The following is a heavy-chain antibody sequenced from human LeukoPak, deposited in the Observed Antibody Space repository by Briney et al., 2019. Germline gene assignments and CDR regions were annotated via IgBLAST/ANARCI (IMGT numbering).Heavy chain of an antibody. CDR2: IYYSGST. V-gene: IGHV4-39*01. J-gene: IGHJ4*02. D-gene: IGHD2/OR15-2a*01. CDR3: ARLSSSFPDF. Sequence: SETLSLTCTVSGDSISGSSYFWGWIRQPPGKGLEWIGAIYYSGSTYYNPSLKSRVTISIDTSKSQFSLSLSSLTAADTAVYYCARLSSSFPDFWARGTLVTFSS. CDR1: GDSISGSSYF.